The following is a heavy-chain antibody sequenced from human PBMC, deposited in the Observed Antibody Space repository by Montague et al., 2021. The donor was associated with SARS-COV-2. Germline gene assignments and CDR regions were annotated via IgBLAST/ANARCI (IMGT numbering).Heavy chain of an antibody. D-gene: IGHD3-10*01. J-gene: IGHJ4*02. CDR1: GGSISSYY. Sequence: SETLSLTCTVSGGSISSYYWNWIRQTPEKALEWLGNIYTSGYTKYNPSVKGRVTISLDTSKNEISLKLTSVTATDTAVYYCAGEGGRSDYLDYWGQGILVTVSS. V-gene: IGHV4-4*08. CDR3: AGEGGRSDYLDY. CDR2: IYTSGYT.